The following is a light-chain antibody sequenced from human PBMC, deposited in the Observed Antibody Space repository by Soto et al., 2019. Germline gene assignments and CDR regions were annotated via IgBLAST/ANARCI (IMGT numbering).Light chain of an antibody. CDR3: QQYGSSPYT. CDR2: GAS. J-gene: IGKJ2*01. V-gene: IGKV3-20*01. Sequence: EIVLTQSPGTLSLSPGERATLSCRASQSVSSSYLAWYQQKPGQAPRLLIYGASSRATGIPDRFSGSGSGTGFTLTISRLEPEDCAVYACQQYGSSPYTFGLGTKLEIK. CDR1: QSVSSSY.